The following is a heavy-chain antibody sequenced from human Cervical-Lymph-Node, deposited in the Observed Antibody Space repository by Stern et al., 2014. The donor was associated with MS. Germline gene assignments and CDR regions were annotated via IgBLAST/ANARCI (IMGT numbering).Heavy chain of an antibody. CDR1: GGTFSTYA. V-gene: IGHV1-69*01. CDR3: ARGPYSYGPTYFEY. D-gene: IGHD5-18*01. CDR2: IIPIYDTA. Sequence: QVQLMQSGAEVKKPGSSVKVSCKTSGGTFSTYAISWVRQAPGQGLEWMGGIIPIYDTANYAQKFQGRVTITADESTSTAYMELRSLRSEDTAVYYCARGPYSYGPTYFEYWGQGTLVTVSS. J-gene: IGHJ4*02.